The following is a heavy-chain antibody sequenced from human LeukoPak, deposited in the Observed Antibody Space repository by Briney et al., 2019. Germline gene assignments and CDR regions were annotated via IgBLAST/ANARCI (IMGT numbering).Heavy chain of an antibody. CDR1: GFTFSSYA. Sequence: PGGSLRLSCAASGFTFSSYAMSWVRQAPGKGLEWVSAISGSGGSTYYADSVKGRFTISRDNSKNTLYLQMNSLRAEDTAVYYCAKDFLTGYYSYYGIDVWGKGTTVSVSS. J-gene: IGHJ6*04. D-gene: IGHD3-9*01. CDR2: ISGSGGST. CDR3: AKDFLTGYYSYYGIDV. V-gene: IGHV3-23*01.